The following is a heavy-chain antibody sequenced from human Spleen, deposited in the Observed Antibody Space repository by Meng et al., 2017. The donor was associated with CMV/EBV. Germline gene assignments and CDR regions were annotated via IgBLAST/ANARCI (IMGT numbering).Heavy chain of an antibody. D-gene: IGHD3-22*01. J-gene: IGHJ4*02. CDR3: ARGHGYDSSGYNQGVY. V-gene: IGHV1-2*02. CDR1: DTFTDYY. Sequence: DTFTDYYIRWVRQAPGQGLEWMGWINPNRGGTDFAQKFQSRVTMTRDTSMSTAYMELSRLTSDDTAVYFCARGHGYDSSGYNQGVYWGQGTLVTVSS. CDR2: INPNRGGT.